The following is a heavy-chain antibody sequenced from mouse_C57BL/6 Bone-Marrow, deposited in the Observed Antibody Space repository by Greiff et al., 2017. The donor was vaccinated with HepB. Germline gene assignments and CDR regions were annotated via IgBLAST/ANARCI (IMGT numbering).Heavy chain of an antibody. V-gene: IGHV1-76*01. CDR3: AYYDYCYFDY. J-gene: IGHJ2*01. Sequence: VQLQQSGAELVRPGASVKLSCKASGYTFTDYYINWVKQRPGQGLEWIARIYPGSGNTYYNEKFKGKATLTAEKSSSTAYMQLSSLTSEDSAVYFCAYYDYCYFDYCGQGTTLTVSS. D-gene: IGHD2-4*01. CDR2: IYPGSGNT. CDR1: GYTFTDYY.